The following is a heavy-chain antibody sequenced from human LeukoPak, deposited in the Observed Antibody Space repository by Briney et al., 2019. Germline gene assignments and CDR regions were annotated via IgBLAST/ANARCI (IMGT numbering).Heavy chain of an antibody. Sequence: QPGRSLRLSCAASGFTFSSCGMHWVRQAPGKGLEWVAVIWYDGSNKYYADSVKGRFTISGDNSKNTLYLQMNSLRAEDTAVYYCARDQGPDYRPIGSATQFSWGRGTLVAVSP. CDR2: IWYDGSNK. J-gene: IGHJ5*02. D-gene: IGHD4-17*01. V-gene: IGHV3-33*01. CDR3: ARDQGPDYRPIGSATQFS. CDR1: GFTFSSCG.